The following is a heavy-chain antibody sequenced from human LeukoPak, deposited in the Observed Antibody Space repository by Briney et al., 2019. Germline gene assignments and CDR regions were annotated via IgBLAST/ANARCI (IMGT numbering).Heavy chain of an antibody. V-gene: IGHV3-48*03. D-gene: IGHD2-2*01. Sequence: GSLRLSCAASGFTFDAYEINWVRQAPGKGLEWVSYISGSGRTIYYADSVKGRFTISWDNAKNSVYLQMNSLRAEDTAVYYCARSPNPYCSSTSCYGPSLDYWGQGTLVTVSS. CDR3: ARSPNPYCSSTSCYGPSLDY. J-gene: IGHJ4*02. CDR2: ISGSGRTI. CDR1: GFTFDAYE.